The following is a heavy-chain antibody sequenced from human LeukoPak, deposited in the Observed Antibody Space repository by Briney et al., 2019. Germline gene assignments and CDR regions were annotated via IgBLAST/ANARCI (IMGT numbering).Heavy chain of an antibody. CDR1: GFTFSSYG. CDR2: ISYDGSNK. V-gene: IGHV3-30*18. J-gene: IGHJ4*02. CDR3: AKVSEYYYDSSYFDY. D-gene: IGHD3-22*01. Sequence: PGGSLRLSCVASGFTFSSYGMHWVRQAPGKGLEWVAVISYDGSNKYYADSVKGRFIISRDNSKNTLYLQMNSLRAEDTAVYYCAKVSEYYYDSSYFDYWGQRTLVTVSS.